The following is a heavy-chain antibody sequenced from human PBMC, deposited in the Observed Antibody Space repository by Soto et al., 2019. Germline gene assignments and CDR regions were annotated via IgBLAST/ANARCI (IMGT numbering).Heavy chain of an antibody. CDR2: IIPIFGTA. CDR1: GGTFSSYA. Sequence: SVKVSCKASGGTFSSYAISWVRQAPGQGLEWMGGIIPIFGTANYAQKFQGRVTITADESTSTAYMELSSLRSEDTAVYYCSREGNWNYPHYYYYYGMDVWGQGTTVTVSS. J-gene: IGHJ6*02. CDR3: SREGNWNYPHYYYYYGMDV. V-gene: IGHV1-69*13. D-gene: IGHD1-7*01.